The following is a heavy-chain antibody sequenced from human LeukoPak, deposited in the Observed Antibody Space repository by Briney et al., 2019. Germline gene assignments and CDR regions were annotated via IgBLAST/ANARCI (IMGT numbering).Heavy chain of an antibody. CDR3: VRAAPGDCSSTSCSLFDS. D-gene: IGHD2-2*01. J-gene: IGHJ4*02. Sequence: GGSLRLSCAASGNYWMHWVRQAPGKGLVWVSHINSDGSWTSYADSVKGRFTISKDNAMNTVYLQMNSLRAEDTAVYYCVRAAPGDCSSTSCSLFDSWGQGTLVTVSS. V-gene: IGHV3-74*01. CDR1: GNYW. CDR2: INSDGSWT.